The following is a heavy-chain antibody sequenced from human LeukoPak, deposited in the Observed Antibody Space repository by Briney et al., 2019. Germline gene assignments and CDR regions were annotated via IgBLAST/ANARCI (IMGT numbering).Heavy chain of an antibody. V-gene: IGHV4-30-2*01. D-gene: IGHD6-6*01. Sequence: SETLSLTCAVSGGSISSGGYSWSWIRQPPGKGLEWIGYIYHSGSTYYNPSLKSRVTISVDRSKNQFSLKLSSVTAADTAVYYCARESIAALHYYYYFMDVWGKGTTVTVSS. CDR1: GGSISSGGYS. CDR3: ARESIAALHYYYYFMDV. CDR2: IYHSGST. J-gene: IGHJ6*03.